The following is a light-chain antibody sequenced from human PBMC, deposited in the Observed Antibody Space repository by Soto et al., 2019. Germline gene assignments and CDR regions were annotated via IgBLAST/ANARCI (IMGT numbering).Light chain of an antibody. V-gene: IGKV3-15*01. CDR3: QKYNNWPRT. Sequence: VMTQSPATLSVSPGDRATLSCRASQTVSSNLAWYQQKTGQAPRLLIYGESTRATGIPARLSGSGSGTELNLTINSLQSEDFAVYYCQKYNNWPRTFGQGTKVDIK. J-gene: IGKJ1*01. CDR2: GES. CDR1: QTVSSN.